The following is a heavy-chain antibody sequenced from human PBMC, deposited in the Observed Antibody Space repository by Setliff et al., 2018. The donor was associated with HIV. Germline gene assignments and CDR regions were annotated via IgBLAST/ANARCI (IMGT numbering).Heavy chain of an antibody. D-gene: IGHD2-15*01. CDR1: GYTFIGYN. CDR2: INPNSGGT. CDR3: ARALDSSADIEGYFDF. J-gene: IGHJ4*02. Sequence: WASVKVSCKASGYTFIGYNMHWVRQAPGQGLEWMGWINPNSGGTNYAQKFQGRVIMTRDTSISTAYMELSRLRSDDTAVYYCARALDSSADIEGYFDFWGQGMLVTVSP. V-gene: IGHV1-2*02.